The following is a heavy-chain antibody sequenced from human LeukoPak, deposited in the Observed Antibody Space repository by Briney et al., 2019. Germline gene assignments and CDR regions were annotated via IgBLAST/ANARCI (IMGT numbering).Heavy chain of an antibody. CDR1: GGSISSGGYY. J-gene: IGHJ4*02. Sequence: SQTLSLTCTVSGGSISSGGYYWNWIRQHPGKGLEWIGHIYNSENTYYNPSLKSRVTISVETSKNQFSLKLSSVTAADTAVNYCARGIVGVIPFDYWGQGTQVTVSS. D-gene: IGHD1-26*01. V-gene: IGHV4-31*03. CDR2: IYNSENT. CDR3: ARGIVGVIPFDY.